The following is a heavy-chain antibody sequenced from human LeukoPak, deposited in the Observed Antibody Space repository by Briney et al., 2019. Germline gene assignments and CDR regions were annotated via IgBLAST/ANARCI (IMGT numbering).Heavy chain of an antibody. J-gene: IGHJ4*02. CDR2: INTDGSST. CDR3: ARESGFCSGPSCYLPEDY. Sequence: GGSLRLSCAASGFTFSNYWMHWVRQAPGKGLVWVSRINTDGSSTTYADSVKGRFIISRDNAKNTLYLQMNGLRAEDTAVYYCARESGFCSGPSCYLPEDYWGQGTLVTVSP. V-gene: IGHV3-74*01. CDR1: GFTFSNYW. D-gene: IGHD2-2*01.